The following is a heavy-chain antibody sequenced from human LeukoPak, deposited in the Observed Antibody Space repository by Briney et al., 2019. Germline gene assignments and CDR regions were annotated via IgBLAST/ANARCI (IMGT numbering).Heavy chain of an antibody. CDR3: ATRSRAGYNYGMDV. V-gene: IGHV4-59*01. J-gene: IGHJ6*02. Sequence: SETLSLTCTVSRGSISGYFWTWIRQPPGQGLEYIGHISSRGSTNYNPSLKNRVTMSADTSKNQFSLKLSSVTAADTAMYYCATRSRAGYNYGMDVWGQGTTVTVSS. CDR1: RGSISGYF. CDR2: ISSRGST.